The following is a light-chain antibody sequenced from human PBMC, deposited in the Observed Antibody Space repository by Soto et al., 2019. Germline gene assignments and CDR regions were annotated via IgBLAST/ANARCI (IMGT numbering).Light chain of an antibody. J-gene: IGLJ2*01. CDR3: CSYAGSSTFVV. CDR1: SSDVGSYNL. Sequence: QSVLTKPASVSGSPGQLITISCTGTSSDVGSYNLVSWYQQHPGKAPKLMIYEGSKRPSGVSNRFSGSKSGNTASLTISGLQAEDEADYYCCSYAGSSTFVVFGGGTKVTVL. CDR2: EGS. V-gene: IGLV2-23*03.